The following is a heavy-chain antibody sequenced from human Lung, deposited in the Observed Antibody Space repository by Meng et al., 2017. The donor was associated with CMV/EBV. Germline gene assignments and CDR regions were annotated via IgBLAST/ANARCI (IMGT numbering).Heavy chain of an antibody. J-gene: IGHJ4*02. D-gene: IGHD2-15*01. CDR3: VRDRLGGRLFDY. CDR1: GFTFSSFS. V-gene: IGHV3-21*01. Sequence: GGSLRLSCAASGFTFSSFSMNWVRQAPGEGLEWVSSINSISTFIYYADSVKGRFTISRDNAKNSLYLHMSSLRAEDTAVYYCVRDRLGGRLFDYWGQGTLVTVSS. CDR2: INSISTFI.